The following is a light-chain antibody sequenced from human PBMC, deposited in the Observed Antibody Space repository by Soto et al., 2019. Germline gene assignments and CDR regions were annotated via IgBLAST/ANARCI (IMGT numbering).Light chain of an antibody. Sequence: QSALTQPASVSGSPGQSITISCTGSSSDVGGYNYVSWHQQYPGKAPKLMIYEVSNRPSGVSNRFSGSKSGNTASLTISGLQAEDEALYYCSSYTSTSPWVFGGGTKLTVL. CDR1: SSDVGGYNY. J-gene: IGLJ3*02. CDR2: EVS. CDR3: SSYTSTSPWV. V-gene: IGLV2-14*01.